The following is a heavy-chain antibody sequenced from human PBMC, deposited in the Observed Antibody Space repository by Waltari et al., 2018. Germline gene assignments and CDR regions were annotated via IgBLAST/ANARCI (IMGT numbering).Heavy chain of an antibody. CDR3: TRVGGSGGDAFDI. CDR1: GFTFGDYA. Sequence: EVQLVESGGGLVQPGRSLRLSCTASGFTFGDYAMSWVRQAPGKGLEWVGFIRSKAYGGTTEYAASVKGRFTISRDDSKSIAYLQMNSLKTEDTAVYYCTRVGGSGGDAFDIWGQGTMVTVSS. D-gene: IGHD3-10*01. J-gene: IGHJ3*02. V-gene: IGHV3-49*04. CDR2: IRSKAYGGTT.